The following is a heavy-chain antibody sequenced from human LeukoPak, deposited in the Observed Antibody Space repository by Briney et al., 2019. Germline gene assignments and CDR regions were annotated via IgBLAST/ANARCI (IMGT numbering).Heavy chain of an antibody. Sequence: GGSLRLSCAASGFTFNTYWMAWVRRAPGKGLEWVANIKQDGSVKNYVDSVKGRFTISRDDAKNSVYLQMNSLKTEDTAVYYCARDVSESLDYWGKGTLVTVSA. D-gene: IGHD6-19*01. J-gene: IGHJ4*02. CDR1: GFTFNTYW. CDR2: IKQDGSVK. CDR3: ARDVSESLDY. V-gene: IGHV3-7*01.